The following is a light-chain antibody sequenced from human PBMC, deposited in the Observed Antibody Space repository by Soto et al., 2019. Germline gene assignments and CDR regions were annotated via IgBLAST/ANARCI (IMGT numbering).Light chain of an antibody. CDR2: DAS. CDR3: QQRSNGPLT. V-gene: IGKV3-11*01. Sequence: EIVLTQSPATLSLSPGERVTLSCRASQSVSSYFSWYQQKPGQAPRLLIYDASNRATGIPARFSSSGSGTDFPLTISSLEPEDFAVYYCQQRSNGPLTFGQGTRLEIK. CDR1: QSVSSY. J-gene: IGKJ5*01.